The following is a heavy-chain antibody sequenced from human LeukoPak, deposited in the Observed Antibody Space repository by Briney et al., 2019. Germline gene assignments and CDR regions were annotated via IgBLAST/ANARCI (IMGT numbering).Heavy chain of an antibody. D-gene: IGHD4-17*01. CDR3: ARVSHDYGDFMYNWFDP. CDR2: INTGNGDT. J-gene: IGHJ5*02. Sequence: ASVKVSCKASGYTFISNTLNWLRQAPGQSLEWMGLINTGNGDTKYSQKFQGRVTITRDTSASTAYMELSSLRSEDTAVYYCARVSHDYGDFMYNWFDPWGQGTLVTVSS. CDR1: GYTFISNT. V-gene: IGHV1-3*04.